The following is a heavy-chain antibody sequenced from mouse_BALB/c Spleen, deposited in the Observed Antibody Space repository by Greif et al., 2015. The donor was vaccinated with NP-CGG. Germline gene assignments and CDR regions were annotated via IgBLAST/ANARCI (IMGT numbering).Heavy chain of an antibody. V-gene: IGHV1-7*01. Sequence: VKLMESGAELAKPGASVNMSCKAPGYTFTSYWMHWVKQRPGQGLEWIGYINPSTGYTEYNQKFKDKATLTADKSSSTAYMQLSSLTSEDSAVYYCARGEGDSSGLFDYWGQGTTLTVSS. J-gene: IGHJ2*01. CDR1: GYTFTSYW. CDR3: ARGEGDSSGLFDY. CDR2: INPSTGYT. D-gene: IGHD3-2*01.